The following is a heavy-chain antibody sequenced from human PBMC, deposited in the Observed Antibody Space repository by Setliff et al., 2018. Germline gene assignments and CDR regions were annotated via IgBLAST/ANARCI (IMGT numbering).Heavy chain of an antibody. D-gene: IGHD1-26*01. CDR1: GGTFSTYY. CDR2: IIPVSGVA. J-gene: IGHJ2*01. Sequence: AASVKVSCKASGGTFSTYYISWVRQAPGQGPQWLGRIIPVSGVANYAQRFRGRVSFSADISTGTVFMDLNSLDSEDTAVYYCVRVRRGGYHSIYWSFDLWGRGTQVTVSS. CDR3: VRVRRGGYHSIYWSFDL. V-gene: IGHV1-69*04.